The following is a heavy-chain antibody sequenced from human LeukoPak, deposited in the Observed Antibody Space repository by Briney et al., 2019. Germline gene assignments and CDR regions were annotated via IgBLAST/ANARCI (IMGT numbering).Heavy chain of an antibody. V-gene: IGHV3-7*01. CDR2: IKQDGSEK. CDR3: ARHNSGSYSSSWYDAFDI. J-gene: IGHJ3*02. CDR1: GFTFSSYW. Sequence: GGSLRLSCAASGFTFSSYWMSWVRQAPGKGLEWVANIKQDGSEKYYVDSVKGRFTISRDNAKNSLYLQMNSLRAEDTAVYYCARHNSGSYSSSWYDAFDIWGQGTMVTVSS. D-gene: IGHD6-13*01.